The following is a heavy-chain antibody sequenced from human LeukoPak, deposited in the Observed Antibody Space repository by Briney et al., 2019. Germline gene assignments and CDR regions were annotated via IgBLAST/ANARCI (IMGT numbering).Heavy chain of an antibody. V-gene: IGHV4-59*12. D-gene: IGHD2-2*01. CDR3: ASARTTAFMDV. J-gene: IGHJ6*04. CDR1: GGSISSYY. Sequence: SETLSLTCTVSGGSISSYYWSWIRQPPGKGLEWIGYIYYSGSTNYNPSLKSRVTISVDTSKNQFSLKLSSVTAADTAVYYCASARTTAFMDVWGKGTTVTVSS. CDR2: IYYSGST.